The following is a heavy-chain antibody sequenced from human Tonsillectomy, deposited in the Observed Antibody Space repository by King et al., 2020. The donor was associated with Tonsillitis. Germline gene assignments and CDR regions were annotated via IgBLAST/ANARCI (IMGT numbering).Heavy chain of an antibody. D-gene: IGHD3/OR15-3a*01. CDR2: ISYDGSNK. CDR1: GFTFSSYA. J-gene: IGHJ6*02. Sequence: QLVQSGGGVVQPGRSLRLSCAASGFTFSSYAMHWVRQAPGKGLEWVADISYDGSNKYYADSVKGRFTISRDNSKNTLYLQMNSLRAEDTAVYYCASEGGGFGQLYHGMDFWGQGTPVTVSS. V-gene: IGHV3-30*04. CDR3: ASEGGGFGQLYHGMDF.